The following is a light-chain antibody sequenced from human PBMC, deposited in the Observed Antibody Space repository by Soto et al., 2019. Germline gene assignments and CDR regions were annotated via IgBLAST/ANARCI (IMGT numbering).Light chain of an antibody. CDR1: QSVSSN. CDR3: QQYNNLWT. CDR2: GAS. J-gene: IGKJ1*01. Sequence: EIVMTQSPATLSVSPGERATLSCRASQSVSSNLAWYQQKPVQAPRLLIYGASTRATGIPARFSGSGSGTEFTLTISSLQSEDFAVYYCQQYNNLWTFGQGTKVDIK. V-gene: IGKV3-15*01.